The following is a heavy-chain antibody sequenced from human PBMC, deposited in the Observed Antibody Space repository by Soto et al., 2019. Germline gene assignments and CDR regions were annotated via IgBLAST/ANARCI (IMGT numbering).Heavy chain of an antibody. D-gene: IGHD4-17*01. CDR2: ISWDGGST. CDR3: AKESRYGDYHKGRYYYYGMDV. CDR1: GFTFDDYT. J-gene: IGHJ6*02. V-gene: IGHV3-43*01. Sequence: PGGSLRLSCAASGFTFDDYTMHWVRQAPGKGLEWVSLISWDGGSTYYADSVKGRFTISRDNSKNSLYLQMNSLRTEDTALYYCAKESRYGDYHKGRYYYYGMDVWGQGTTVTVSS.